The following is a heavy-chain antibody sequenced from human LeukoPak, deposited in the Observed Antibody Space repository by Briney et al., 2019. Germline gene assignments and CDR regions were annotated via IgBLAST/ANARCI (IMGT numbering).Heavy chain of an antibody. D-gene: IGHD5-24*01. Sequence: GGSLRLSCAASGFTFNNYAMSWVRQAPGKGLEWVSAISSSGDITFYADSVKGRFTISRDNSRYTLYLQMNSLRAEDTAVYYCARDRGRLQFDYWGQGTLVTVSS. V-gene: IGHV3-23*01. J-gene: IGHJ4*02. CDR1: GFTFNNYA. CDR3: ARDRGRLQFDY. CDR2: ISSSGDIT.